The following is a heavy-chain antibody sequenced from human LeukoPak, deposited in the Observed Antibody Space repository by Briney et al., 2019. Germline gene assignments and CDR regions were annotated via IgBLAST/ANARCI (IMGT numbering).Heavy chain of an antibody. J-gene: IGHJ5*02. V-gene: IGHV3-30*18. Sequence: GSLRLSCAASGFTFSSYGMHWVRQAPGKGLEWVAVISYDGSNKYYADSVKGRFTISRDNSKNTLYVQMNSLRAEDTAVYYCAKDSRMITFGGVIDHWGQGTLVTVSS. D-gene: IGHD3-16*01. CDR2: ISYDGSNK. CDR3: AKDSRMITFGGVIDH. CDR1: GFTFSSYG.